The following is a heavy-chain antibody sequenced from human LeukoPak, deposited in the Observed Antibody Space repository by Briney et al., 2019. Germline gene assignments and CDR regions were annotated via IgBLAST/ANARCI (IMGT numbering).Heavy chain of an antibody. Sequence: GGSLRLSCAASGFTFSTYAIHWVRQAPGKGLEWVALISYDGSSKYYADSVKGRLTISRDNSKSTVYLELNTLRAEDTAVYYCARDYYSNSIFDYWGQGTQVTVSS. CDR2: ISYDGSSK. CDR3: ARDYYSNSIFDY. J-gene: IGHJ4*02. V-gene: IGHV3-30-3*01. D-gene: IGHD4-11*01. CDR1: GFTFSTYA.